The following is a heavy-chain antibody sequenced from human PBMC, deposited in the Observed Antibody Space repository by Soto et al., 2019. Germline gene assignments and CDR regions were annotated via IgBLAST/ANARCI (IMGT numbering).Heavy chain of an antibody. CDR3: ARGYYYYDSSGYSGY. Sequence: PGGSLRLSCAASGFTFSSCAMGWVRQAQGKGLEWVSYISSSGSTIYYADSVKGRFTISRDNAKNSLYLQMDSLRAEDTAVYYCARGYYYYDSSGYSGYWGQGTLVTVSS. CDR2: ISSSGSTI. J-gene: IGHJ4*02. CDR1: GFTFSSCA. D-gene: IGHD3-22*01. V-gene: IGHV3-48*01.